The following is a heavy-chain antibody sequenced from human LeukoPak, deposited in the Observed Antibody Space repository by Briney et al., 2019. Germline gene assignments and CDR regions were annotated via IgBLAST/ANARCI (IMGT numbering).Heavy chain of an antibody. D-gene: IGHD3-22*01. CDR2: INHSGST. Sequence: SETLSLTCAVYGGSFSGYYWSWIRQPPGKGLEWIGEINHSGSTNYNPSLKSRVTISVDTSKNQFSLKLSSVTAADTAVYYCARDYYDSSGYYYYAFDIWGQGTMVTVSS. J-gene: IGHJ3*02. V-gene: IGHV4-34*01. CDR1: GGSFSGYY. CDR3: ARDYYDSSGYYYYAFDI.